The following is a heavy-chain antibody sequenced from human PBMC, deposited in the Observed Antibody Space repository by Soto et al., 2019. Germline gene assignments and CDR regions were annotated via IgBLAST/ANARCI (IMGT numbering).Heavy chain of an antibody. J-gene: IGHJ6*02. CDR1: GGSVSSGSYY. CDR3: ARGSASGSYYHGMDV. Sequence: TSETLSLTCTVSGGSVSSGSYYWSWIRQPPGKGLEWIGYIYYSGSTNYNPSLKSRVTISVDTSKNQFSLKLSSVTAADTAVYFRARGSASGSYYHGMDVWGQGTTVTVSS. V-gene: IGHV4-61*01. D-gene: IGHD1-26*01. CDR2: IYYSGST.